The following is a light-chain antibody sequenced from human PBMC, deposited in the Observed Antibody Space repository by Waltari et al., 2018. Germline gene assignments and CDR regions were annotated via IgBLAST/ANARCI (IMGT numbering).Light chain of an antibody. Sequence: DIQMTQSPSSLSASVGDRVIMTCQASQDISNYLNWYQQKPGKAPKLLIRDASNLETGVPTRFSGSQSRTDFTLTISSLQLEAVGTYYCQRYDNRPFFAFGPGTKVEIK. J-gene: IGKJ3*01. CDR3: QRYDNRPFFA. CDR1: QDISNY. CDR2: DAS. V-gene: IGKV1-33*01.